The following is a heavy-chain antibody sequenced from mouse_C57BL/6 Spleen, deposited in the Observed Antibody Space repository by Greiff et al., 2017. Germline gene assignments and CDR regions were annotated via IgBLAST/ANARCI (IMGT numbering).Heavy chain of an antibody. CDR1: GFTFSSYT. CDR2: ISGGGGNT. Sequence: EVKLVESGGGLVKPGGSLKLSCAASGFTFSSYTMSWVRQTPEKRLEWVATISGGGGNTYYPDNVKGRFTISRDNAKNTLYLQMSSLRSEDTALYYCARHGQLRLHDYFDYWGQGTTLTVSS. J-gene: IGHJ2*01. V-gene: IGHV5-9*01. D-gene: IGHD3-2*02. CDR3: ARHGQLRLHDYFDY.